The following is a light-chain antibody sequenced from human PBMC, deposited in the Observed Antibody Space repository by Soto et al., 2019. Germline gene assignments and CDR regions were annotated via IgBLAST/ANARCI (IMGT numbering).Light chain of an antibody. CDR2: GAS. Sequence: EIVMTQSPATLSLSPGEIASLPCRASHSISTNLAWYQQKPGQAPRLLIYGASTRATGIPARFSGSGSETEFTLTISSLQSEDFAVYYCQQYNNWPRTFGQGTKVDIK. CDR1: HSISTN. CDR3: QQYNNWPRT. J-gene: IGKJ1*01. V-gene: IGKV3-15*01.